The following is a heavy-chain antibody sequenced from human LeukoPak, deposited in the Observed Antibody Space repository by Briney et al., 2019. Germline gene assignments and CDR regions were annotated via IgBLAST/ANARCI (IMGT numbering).Heavy chain of an antibody. V-gene: IGHV3-9*01. CDR3: AKGAAAGIRGYFDY. J-gene: IGHJ4*02. Sequence: GRSLRLSCVASGFTFDDFAMHWVRQAPGKGLEWVSGISYNRDGIGYADSVKGRFTVSRDNAKNSLYLQMNSLRSEDTALYYCAKGAAAGIRGYFDYWGQGILVTVSS. D-gene: IGHD6-25*01. CDR2: ISYNRDGI. CDR1: GFTFDDFA.